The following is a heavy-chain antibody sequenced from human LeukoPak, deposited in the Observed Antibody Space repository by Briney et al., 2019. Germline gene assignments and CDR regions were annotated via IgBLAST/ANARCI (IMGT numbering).Heavy chain of an antibody. Sequence: ASVKVSCKASGGTFSSYAISWVRQAPGQGLEWMGGIIPIFGTANYAQKLKGRVTITTDESTSTAYMELSSLRSEDTAVYYCATHYYDSSGYFDYWGQGTLVTVSS. CDR1: GGTFSSYA. CDR3: ATHYYDSSGYFDY. D-gene: IGHD3-22*01. V-gene: IGHV1-69*05. J-gene: IGHJ4*02. CDR2: IIPIFGTA.